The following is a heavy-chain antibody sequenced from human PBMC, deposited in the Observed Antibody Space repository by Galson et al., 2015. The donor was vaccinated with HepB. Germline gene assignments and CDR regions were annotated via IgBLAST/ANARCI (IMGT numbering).Heavy chain of an antibody. CDR3: AKDRAQLGIYWYFDL. CDR1: GFTFSSYG. V-gene: IGHV3-30*18. Sequence: SLRLSCAASGFTFSSYGMHWVRQAPGKGLEWVAVISYDGSNKYYADSVKGRFTISRDNSKNTLYLQMNSLRAEDTAVYYCAKDRAQLGIYWYFDLWGRGTLVTVSS. J-gene: IGHJ2*01. CDR2: ISYDGSNK. D-gene: IGHD6-6*01.